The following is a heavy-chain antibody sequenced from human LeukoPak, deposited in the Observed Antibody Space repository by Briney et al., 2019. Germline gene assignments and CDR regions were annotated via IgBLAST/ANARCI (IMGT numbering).Heavy chain of an antibody. J-gene: IGHJ4*02. V-gene: IGHV4-34*01. Sequence: PSETLSLTCAVYGGSFSGYYWSWIRQPPGKGLEWIGEINHSGSTNYNPSLKSRVTISVDTSKNQFSLKLSSVTAADTAVYYCASTPHYDYVWGSYRYEFDYWGQGTLVTVSS. D-gene: IGHD3-16*02. CDR2: INHSGST. CDR3: ASTPHYDYVWGSYRYEFDY. CDR1: GGSFSGYY.